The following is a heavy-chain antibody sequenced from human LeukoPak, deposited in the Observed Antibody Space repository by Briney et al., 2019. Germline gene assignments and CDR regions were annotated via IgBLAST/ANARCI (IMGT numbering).Heavy chain of an antibody. V-gene: IGHV1-18*01. CDR1: GYTFTTYG. CDR3: ARLSWELPPDY. J-gene: IGHJ4*02. Sequence: ASVKVSCKASGYTFTTYGISWVRQAPGQGLEWMGWISGYNGNTNYVQKLQGRVTMTTDTSTSTAYMELSSLRSEDTAVYYCARLSWELPPDYWGQGTLVTVSS. D-gene: IGHD1-26*01. CDR2: ISGYNGNT.